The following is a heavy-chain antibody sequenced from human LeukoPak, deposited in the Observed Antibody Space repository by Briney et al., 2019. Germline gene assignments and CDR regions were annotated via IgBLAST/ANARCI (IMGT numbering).Heavy chain of an antibody. CDR3: ARMSYNSGSYSA. CDR2: IYSSGST. D-gene: IGHD3-10*01. Sequence: PSETLSLTCTVSGGSITSYFWSWIRQPAGKGLEWIGRIYSSGSTNYNPSLKSRVTMSVDTSKNQSSLKLSSVTAADTAVYYCARMSYNSGSYSAWGRGTLVTVSS. CDR1: GGSITSYF. V-gene: IGHV4-4*07. J-gene: IGHJ5*02.